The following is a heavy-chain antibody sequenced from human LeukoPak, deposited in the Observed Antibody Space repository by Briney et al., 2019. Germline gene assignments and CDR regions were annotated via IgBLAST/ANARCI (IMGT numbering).Heavy chain of an antibody. Sequence: GESLKISCKGSGYSFTSYWIGWVRQMPGKGLEWMGIIYPGDSDTRYSPSFQGQVTISADKSISTAYLQWSSLKASDTAMYYCATPYPREYCSTTTCYFNYWGQGTLVTVSS. D-gene: IGHD2-2*01. V-gene: IGHV5-51*01. CDR2: IYPGDSDT. J-gene: IGHJ4*02. CDR1: GYSFTSYW. CDR3: ATPYPREYCSTTTCYFNY.